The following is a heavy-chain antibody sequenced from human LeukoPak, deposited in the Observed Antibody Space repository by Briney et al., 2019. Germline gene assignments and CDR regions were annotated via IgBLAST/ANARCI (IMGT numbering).Heavy chain of an antibody. CDR1: GGTFSSYA. V-gene: IGHV1-69*13. CDR2: IIPIFGTA. CDR3: ARDGYNQNDY. Sequence: GASVKVSCKASGGTFSSYAISWVRQAPGQGLEWMGGIIPIFGTANYAQKFQGRVTITADESTSTAYMELSRLRSDGTAVYYCARDGYNQNDYWGQGTLVTASS. D-gene: IGHD5-24*01. J-gene: IGHJ4*02.